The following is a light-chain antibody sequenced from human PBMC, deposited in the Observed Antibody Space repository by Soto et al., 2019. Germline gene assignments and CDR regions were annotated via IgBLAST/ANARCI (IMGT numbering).Light chain of an antibody. CDR2: WAS. Sequence: DIELTQSPDSLAVSLGARATINCKSSQSLLYNSNKKNYLAWYQHKAGQPPKLLVYWASIRESGVPDRFSGSGSGTDFTLTISSLQAEDVAVYYCQQYYDAPSITFGGGTKVEI. V-gene: IGKV4-1*01. CDR3: QQYYDAPSIT. J-gene: IGKJ4*01. CDR1: QSLLYNSNKKNY.